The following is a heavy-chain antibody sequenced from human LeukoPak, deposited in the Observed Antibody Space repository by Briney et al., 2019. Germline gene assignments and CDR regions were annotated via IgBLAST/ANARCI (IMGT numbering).Heavy chain of an antibody. J-gene: IGHJ4*02. Sequence: GGSLRLSCAASGFTFSNFLMTWVRHSPGKGLEWVASINEDGSRELYVDSAKGRFSISRDNANNALSQQMNRLRVEDTAVYYCARDPPRRSDFWGQGTLVTVSS. CDR3: ARDPPRRSDF. CDR2: INEDGSRE. CDR1: GFTFSNFL. V-gene: IGHV3-7*01.